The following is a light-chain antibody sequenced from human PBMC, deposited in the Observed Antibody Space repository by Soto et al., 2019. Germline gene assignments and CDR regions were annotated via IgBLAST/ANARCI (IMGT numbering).Light chain of an antibody. CDR1: QTISSW. CDR2: DAS. V-gene: IGKV1-5*01. CDR3: QQNYNTPGT. Sequence: IHLTQSSSSLSGSVGERVTITCRASQTISSWLAWYQQKPGKAPKLLIYDASSLESGVPSRFSGSGSGTEFTLTISSLQPEDFATFYCQQNYNTPGTFGQGTRLEIK. J-gene: IGKJ5*01.